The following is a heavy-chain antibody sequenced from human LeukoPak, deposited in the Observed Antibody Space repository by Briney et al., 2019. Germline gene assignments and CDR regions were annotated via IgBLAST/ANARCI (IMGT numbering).Heavy chain of an antibody. CDR1: GYTFTGYY. D-gene: IGHD1-7*01. CDR2: INPNSGGT. V-gene: IGHV1-2*02. CDR3: ARVPNNWSYVGYYFDY. J-gene: IGHJ4*02. Sequence: ASVKVSCKASGYTFTGYYMHWVRQAPGQGLEWMGWINPNSGGTNYAQKFQGRVTMTRDTSISTAYMELSRLRSDDTAVYYCARVPNNWSYVGYYFDYWGQGTLVTVSS.